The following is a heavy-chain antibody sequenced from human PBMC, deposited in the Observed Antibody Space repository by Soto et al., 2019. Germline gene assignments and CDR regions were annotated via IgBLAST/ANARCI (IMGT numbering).Heavy chain of an antibody. D-gene: IGHD3-16*01. CDR3: AAYSHKGY. CDR1: GFTLSNNY. J-gene: IGHJ4*02. CDR2: IYSGGST. V-gene: IGHV3-66*01. Sequence: HPGGSLRLSCAASGFTLSNNYMSWVRQAPGKGLEWVSLIYSGGSTYYADSVKGRFTISRDSSKNTLYLQMNSLRAEDTAMYYCAAYSHKGYWGQGTLVTVSS.